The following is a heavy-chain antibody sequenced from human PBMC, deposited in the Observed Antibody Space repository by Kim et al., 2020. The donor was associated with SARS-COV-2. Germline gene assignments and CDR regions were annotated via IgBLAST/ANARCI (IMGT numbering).Heavy chain of an antibody. J-gene: IGHJ5*02. CDR1: GYSFTRYP. V-gene: IGHV1-3*01. Sequence: ASVKVSCKASGYSFTRYPMHWVRQAPGQRLEWMGWINAGNGNTKYSQKFQGRGTITWDTSASPGYMELSSLRSEDTAVYYCSRGSSTSTNWLDPVGQGT. CDR2: INAGNGNT. CDR3: SRGSSTSTNWLDP. D-gene: IGHD2-2*01.